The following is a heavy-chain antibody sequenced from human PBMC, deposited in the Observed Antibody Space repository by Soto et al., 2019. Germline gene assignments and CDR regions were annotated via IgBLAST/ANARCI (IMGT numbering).Heavy chain of an antibody. D-gene: IGHD5-12*01. J-gene: IGHJ6*03. V-gene: IGHV1-8*01. CDR3: ARSGYDSYYYYMDV. Sequence: ASVKVSCKASGYTFTSYDINWVRQATGQGLEWMGWMNPNSGNTGYAQKFQGRVTMTRNTSISTAYMELSSLRSEDTAVYYCARSGYDSYYYYMDVWGKGTTVTVSS. CDR2: MNPNSGNT. CDR1: GYTFTSYD.